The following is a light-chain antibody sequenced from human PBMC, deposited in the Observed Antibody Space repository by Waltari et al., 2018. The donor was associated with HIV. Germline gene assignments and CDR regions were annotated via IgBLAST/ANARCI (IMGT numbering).Light chain of an antibody. CDR1: SSAVGGYNS. V-gene: IGLV2-14*03. CDR3: SSYTSTSTVYV. J-gene: IGLJ1*01. CDR2: AVS. Sequence: QSALTQPASVSGSPGQSLTIPCTGTSSAVGGYNSVSWYQLHPGKAPKLMIYAVSNRPSGVSNRFSGSKSDNTASLTISGLQAEDEADYYCSSYTSTSTVYVFGTGTEVTVL.